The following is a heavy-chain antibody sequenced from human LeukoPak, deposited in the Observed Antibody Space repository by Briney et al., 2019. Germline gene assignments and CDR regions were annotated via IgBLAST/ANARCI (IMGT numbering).Heavy chain of an antibody. CDR1: GFTVSSNY. CDR2: IYSGGST. V-gene: IGHV3-53*01. Sequence: GGSLRLSCAASGFTVSSNYMSWVRQAPGKRLEWVSVIYSGGSTYYADSVKGRFTLSRDNSKNSLYLQMNSLRAEDTAVYYCAREYRGSRRSDAFDIWGQGTMVTVSS. J-gene: IGHJ3*02. CDR3: AREYRGSRRSDAFDI. D-gene: IGHD3-10*01.